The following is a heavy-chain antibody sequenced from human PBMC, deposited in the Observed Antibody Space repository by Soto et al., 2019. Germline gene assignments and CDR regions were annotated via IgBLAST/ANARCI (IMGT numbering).Heavy chain of an antibody. CDR2: ISYDGSNK. CDR3: ARDRGYCSGGSCYSSYYYYGMDV. J-gene: IGHJ6*02. Sequence: QVQLVESGGGVVQPGRSLRLSCAASGFTFSSYAMHWVRQAPGKGLEWVAVISYDGSNKYYADSVKGRFTISRDNAKITRYLQMNSLSAEDTAVYYCARDRGYCSGGSCYSSYYYYGMDVWGQVTTVTVSS. V-gene: IGHV3-30-3*01. D-gene: IGHD2-15*01. CDR1: GFTFSSYA.